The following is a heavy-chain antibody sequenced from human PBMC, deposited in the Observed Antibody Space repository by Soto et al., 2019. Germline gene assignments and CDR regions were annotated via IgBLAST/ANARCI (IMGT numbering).Heavy chain of an antibody. CDR2: ISSSSSYI. J-gene: IGHJ5*02. V-gene: IGHV3-21*01. Sequence: PGGSLRLSCAASGFTFSSYSMNWVRQAPGKGLEWVSSISSSSSYIYYADSVKGRFTISRDNAKNSLYLQMNSLRAEDTAVYYCARSQLLYSSSSWFDPWGQGTLVTVSS. D-gene: IGHD6-6*01. CDR3: ARSQLLYSSSSWFDP. CDR1: GFTFSSYS.